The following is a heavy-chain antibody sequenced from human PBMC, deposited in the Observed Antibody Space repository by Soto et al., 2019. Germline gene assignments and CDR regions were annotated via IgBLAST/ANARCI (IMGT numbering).Heavy chain of an antibody. CDR2: IKSKTDGKTI. V-gene: IGHV3-15*01. J-gene: IGHJ4*02. CDR3: ARDPEKYSGSDLGIDY. Sequence: GGSLLLSWATSVFTFSNAWMSWVRQAPGKGLEWVGRIKSKTDGKTISYADSVKGRFTISRDNAKNSLYLQMNSLRAEDTAVYYCARDPEKYSGSDLGIDYWGQGTMVTVSS. D-gene: IGHD5-12*01. CDR1: VFTFSNAW.